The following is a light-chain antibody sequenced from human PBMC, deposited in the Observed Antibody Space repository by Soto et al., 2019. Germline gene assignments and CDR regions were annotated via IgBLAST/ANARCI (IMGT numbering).Light chain of an antibody. CDR1: QYINTR. CDR3: HQYGDSRSLT. Sequence: IVLPQSPATLSSFPGDRVTLSCRASQYINTRLAWYQHRPGQAPRLLIYQTSLRAAGIPARFSGSGSGTDFTLTISRLEPEDFGVYYCHQYGDSRSLTFGQGTRLEIK. V-gene: IGKV3-20*01. J-gene: IGKJ5*01. CDR2: QTS.